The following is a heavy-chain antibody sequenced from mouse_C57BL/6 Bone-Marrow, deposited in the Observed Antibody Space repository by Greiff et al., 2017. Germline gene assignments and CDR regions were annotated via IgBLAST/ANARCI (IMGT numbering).Heavy chain of an antibody. D-gene: IGHD1-1*01. CDR1: GYTFTDYY. J-gene: IGHJ2*01. CDR3: AKGDYYGSRSYFDY. Sequence: VQLQQSGPVLVKPGASVKMSCKASGYTFTDYYMNWVKQSHGKSLEWIGVINPYNGGTSYNQKFKGKATLTVDKSSSTAYMELNSLTSEDSAVYYCAKGDYYGSRSYFDYWGQGTTLTVSS. CDR2: INPYNGGT. V-gene: IGHV1-19*01.